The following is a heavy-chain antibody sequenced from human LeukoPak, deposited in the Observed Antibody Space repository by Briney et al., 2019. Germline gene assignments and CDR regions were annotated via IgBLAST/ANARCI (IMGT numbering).Heavy chain of an antibody. Sequence: GGSLRLSCVASGFTFSSLGMHWVRQAPGKGLEWVAVISSDGSKKNYADSVKGRLTLSRDNSKNTVYLQVNNLKVEDTAVYYCAKGRCSGVGCDSFHSWGQGALVTVSS. CDR2: ISSDGSKK. J-gene: IGHJ4*02. D-gene: IGHD2-15*01. CDR1: GFTFSSLG. V-gene: IGHV3-30*18. CDR3: AKGRCSGVGCDSFHS.